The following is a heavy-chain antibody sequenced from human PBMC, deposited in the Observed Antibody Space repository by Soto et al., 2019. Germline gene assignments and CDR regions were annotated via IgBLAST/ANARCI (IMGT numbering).Heavy chain of an antibody. J-gene: IGHJ3*02. CDR1: GFTFSNYA. CDR3: AKKDGTDGYYDAFDI. CDR2: ISGSGGST. V-gene: IGHV3-23*01. D-gene: IGHD3-22*01. Sequence: GGSLRLSCAVSGFTFSNYAMSWVRQAPGKGLEWAPTISGSGGSTYYADSVKGRFTISRDNSKNTLYLQMNSLRAEDTALYYCAKKDGTDGYYDAFDIWGQGTMVTVSS.